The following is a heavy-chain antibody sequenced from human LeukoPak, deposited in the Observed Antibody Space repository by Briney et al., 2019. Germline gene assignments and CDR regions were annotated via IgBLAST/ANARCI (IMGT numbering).Heavy chain of an antibody. V-gene: IGHV6-1*01. Sequence: SQTLSLTCAISGDSVSSNSVAWNWIRQSPSRGLEWLGRTYYRSKWYNDYAVSVKGRITINPDTSKNQFSLQRNSVTPEDTAVYYCARDHCSGGSCHWRFDYWGQGTLVTVSS. D-gene: IGHD2-15*01. CDR3: ARDHCSGGSCHWRFDY. CDR1: GDSVSSNSVA. J-gene: IGHJ4*02. CDR2: TYYRSKWYN.